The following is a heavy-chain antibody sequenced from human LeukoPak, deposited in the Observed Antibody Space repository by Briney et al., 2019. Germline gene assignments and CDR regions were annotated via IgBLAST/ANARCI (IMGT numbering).Heavy chain of an antibody. J-gene: IGHJ4*02. CDR2: ISSSSSYI. D-gene: IGHD3-3*01. CDR3: AREANPDFWSGYYPPPHFDY. CDR1: GFTFSSYS. V-gene: IGHV3-21*01. Sequence: GGSLRLSCAASGFTFSSYSMNWVRQAPGKRLEWVSSISSSSSYIYYADSVKGRFTISRDNAKNSLYLQMNSLRAEDTAVYYCAREANPDFWSGYYPPPHFDYWGQGTLVTVSS.